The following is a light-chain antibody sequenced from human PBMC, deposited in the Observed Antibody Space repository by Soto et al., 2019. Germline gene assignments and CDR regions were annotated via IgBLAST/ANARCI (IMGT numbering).Light chain of an antibody. J-gene: IGLJ1*01. Sequence: QSALTQPASVSGSPGQSITISCTGTSSDVGSYNLVSWYQQHPGKAPKVMIYEGTKRPSGVSNRFSGSKSDNTASLTISGLQAEDEADYYCCSYAGSRTYVFGTGTKLTVL. V-gene: IGLV2-23*01. CDR1: SSDVGSYNL. CDR2: EGT. CDR3: CSYAGSRTYV.